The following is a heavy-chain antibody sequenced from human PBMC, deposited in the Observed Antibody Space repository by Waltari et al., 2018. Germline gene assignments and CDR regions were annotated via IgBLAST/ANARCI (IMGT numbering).Heavy chain of an antibody. CDR2: INHSGST. V-gene: IGHV4-34*01. Sequence: QVQLQQWGAGLLKPSETLSLTCAVYGGSFSGYYWSWIRQPPGKGLEWIGEINHSGSTNYTQSLKSGVSISVDTSKNQFSLKLSSVTAADTAVYYCARARIQRPGRAAAATGWYFDLWGRGTLVTVSS. CDR3: ARARIQRPGRAAAATGWYFDL. CDR1: GGSFSGYY. D-gene: IGHD6-13*01. J-gene: IGHJ2*01.